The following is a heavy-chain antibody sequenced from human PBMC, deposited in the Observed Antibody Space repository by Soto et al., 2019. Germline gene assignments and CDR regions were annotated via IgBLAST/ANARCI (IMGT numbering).Heavy chain of an antibody. CDR1: GGSISSSSYY. V-gene: IGHV4-39*01. CDR3: ARHYGGSGYNPFDD. CDR2: ISYSGST. Sequence: QLQLQESGPGLVKPSETLSLSCTVSGGSISSSSYYWGWIRQPPGQGLEWIGSISYSGSTSHNAPLTRRVTISVDTSKNELSLKVSSVTAADTAVYYCARHYGGSGYNPFDDWGQGTLVTVSS. J-gene: IGHJ4*02. D-gene: IGHD3-22*01.